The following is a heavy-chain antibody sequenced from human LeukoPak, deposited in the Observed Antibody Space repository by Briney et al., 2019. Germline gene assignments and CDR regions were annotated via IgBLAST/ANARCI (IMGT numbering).Heavy chain of an antibody. J-gene: IGHJ5*02. CDR2: INHSGSP. V-gene: IGHV4-34*01. CDR1: GGSFSGYY. D-gene: IGHD3-10*01. Sequence: SETLSLTCAVYGGSFSGYYWSWIRQPPGKGLEWIGEINHSGSPVYNPSLKSRATISVDTSKNQFSLKLNSVTVADTAVYYCAKSSRSGSYYSWFDPWGQGTLVTVSS. CDR3: AKSSRSGSYYSWFDP.